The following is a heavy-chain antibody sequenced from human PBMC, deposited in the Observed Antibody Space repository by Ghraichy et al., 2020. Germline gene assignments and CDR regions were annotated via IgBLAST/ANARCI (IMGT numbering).Heavy chain of an antibody. CDR2: IYYSGST. CDR3: ARQWVVDLDY. CDR1: GGSISSSSYY. J-gene: IGHJ4*02. D-gene: IGHD2-15*01. V-gene: IGHV4-39*01. Sequence: SETLSLTCTVSGGSISSSSYYWGWIRQPPGKGLEWIGSIYYSGSTYYNPSLKSRVTISVDTSKNQFSLKLSSVTAADTAVYYCARQWVVDLDYWGQGTLVTVSS.